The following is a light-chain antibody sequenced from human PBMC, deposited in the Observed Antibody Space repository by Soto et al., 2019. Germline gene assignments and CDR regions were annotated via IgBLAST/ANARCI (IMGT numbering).Light chain of an antibody. Sequence: DIQLTQSPSFLSASVGDRVTITCRASQGISSYLAWYQQKPGKAPKLLIYAAYTLQSGVPSRFCGSGSGTEFTLTISSLQPEDFATYSCQQLNSYPFTFGGGTKVEIK. J-gene: IGKJ4*01. CDR1: QGISSY. CDR2: AAY. CDR3: QQLNSYPFT. V-gene: IGKV1-9*01.